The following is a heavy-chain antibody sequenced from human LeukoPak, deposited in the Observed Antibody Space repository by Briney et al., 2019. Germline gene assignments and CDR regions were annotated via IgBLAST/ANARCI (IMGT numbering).Heavy chain of an antibody. CDR2: ISWNSGSI. Sequence: SLRLSCAAFGFTFDDYAMHWVRQAPGKGLEWVSGISWNSGSIGYADSVKGRFTISRDNAKNSLYLQMNSLGAEDMALYYCTKAYSSSWYEGLDYWGQGTLVTVSS. J-gene: IGHJ4*02. V-gene: IGHV3-9*03. CDR3: TKAYSSSWYEGLDY. CDR1: GFTFDDYA. D-gene: IGHD6-13*01.